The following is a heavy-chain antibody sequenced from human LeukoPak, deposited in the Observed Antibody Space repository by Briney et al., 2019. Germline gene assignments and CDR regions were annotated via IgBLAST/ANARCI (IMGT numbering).Heavy chain of an antibody. CDR1: GGTFSRYA. J-gene: IGHJ5*02. D-gene: IGHD3-10*01. CDR2: ISPIFGTV. CDR3: ASVRGVIWFDP. Sequence: GASVKVSCKASGGTFSRYAISWVRQAPGQGLEWMGGISPIFGTVNYAQKFQGRVTITADESTSTAYMELRSLRSDDTAVYYCASVRGVIWFDPWGQGTLVTVSS. V-gene: IGHV1-69*13.